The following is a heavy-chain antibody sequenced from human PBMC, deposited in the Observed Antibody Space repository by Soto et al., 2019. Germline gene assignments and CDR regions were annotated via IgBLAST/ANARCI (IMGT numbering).Heavy chain of an antibody. CDR1: GFTFSSYA. D-gene: IGHD3-22*01. CDR3: AKDYYDSSGYRTYWYFDL. Sequence: EVQLLESGGGLVQPGGSLRLSCAASGFTFSSYAMSWVRQAPGKGLEWVSTISTSGGNTYYADSVKGRVTISRDNSKNTLYLQMNSLRAEDTAVYYCAKDYYDSSGYRTYWYFDLWGRGTLVTVSS. V-gene: IGHV3-23*01. CDR2: ISTSGGNT. J-gene: IGHJ2*01.